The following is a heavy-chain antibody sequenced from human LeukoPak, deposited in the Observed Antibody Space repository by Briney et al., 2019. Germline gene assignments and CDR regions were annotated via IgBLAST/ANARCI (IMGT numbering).Heavy chain of an antibody. Sequence: ASVKVSCKASGYTFTSYDINWVRQATGQGLEWMGWMNPNSGNTGYAQKFQGRVTFARNTSIGTAYMEPSSLRSEDTAVYYCARGPKWTGNFYYFDYWGQGALVTVSS. J-gene: IGHJ4*02. CDR3: ARGPKWTGNFYYFDY. D-gene: IGHD3/OR15-3a*01. CDR1: GYTFTSYD. V-gene: IGHV1-8*03. CDR2: MNPNSGNT.